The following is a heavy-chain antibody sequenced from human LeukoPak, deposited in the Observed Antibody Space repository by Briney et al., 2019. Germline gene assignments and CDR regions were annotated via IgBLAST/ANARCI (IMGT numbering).Heavy chain of an antibody. J-gene: IGHJ4*02. D-gene: IGHD6-13*01. V-gene: IGHV1-18*01. CDR2: IGAYNGNT. Sequence: ASVKVSCTASGYTFTSYGISWVRQAPGQGLEWMGWIGAYNGNTNYAQKLQGRVTMTTDTSTSTAYMELRSLRSDDTAAYYCAREGYSSSPLDYWGQGTLVTVSS. CDR1: GYTFTSYG. CDR3: AREGYSSSPLDY.